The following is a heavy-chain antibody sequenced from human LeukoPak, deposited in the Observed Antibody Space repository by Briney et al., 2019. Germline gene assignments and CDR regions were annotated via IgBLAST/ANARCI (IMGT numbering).Heavy chain of an antibody. CDR2: IYYSGST. CDR3: ARDHYYDSSGYYYVTNWFDP. D-gene: IGHD3-22*01. CDR1: GGSISSYY. Sequence: PSETLSLTCTVSGGSISSYYWSWIRQPPGKGLEWIGYIYYSGSTNYNPSLKSRVTISVDTSKNQFSLKLSSVTAADTAVYYCARDHYYDSSGYYYVTNWFDPWGQGTLVTVSS. V-gene: IGHV4-59*12. J-gene: IGHJ5*02.